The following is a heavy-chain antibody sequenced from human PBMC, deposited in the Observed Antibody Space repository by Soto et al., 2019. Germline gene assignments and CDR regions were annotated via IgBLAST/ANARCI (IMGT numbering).Heavy chain of an antibody. CDR2: INHSGST. CDR3: ARGLRGGYCSGGSCPYFDY. CDR1: GGSFSGYY. D-gene: IGHD2-15*01. V-gene: IGHV4-34*01. J-gene: IGHJ4*02. Sequence: QVQLQQWGAGLLKPSETLSLTCAVYGGSFSGYYWSWIRQPPGKGLEWIGEINHSGSTNYNPSLKRRFTISVDTSKNQFSLKLSSVAAADTAVYYCARGLRGGYCSGGSCPYFDYWGQGTLVTVSS.